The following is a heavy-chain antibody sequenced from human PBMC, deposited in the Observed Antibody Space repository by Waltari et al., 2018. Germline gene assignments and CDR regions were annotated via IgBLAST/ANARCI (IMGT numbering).Heavy chain of an antibody. D-gene: IGHD6-6*01. CDR3: AKSLDYSSSSGAFDY. J-gene: IGHJ4*02. CDR1: GFTFDDYA. CDR2: ISWNSGSI. Sequence: EVQLVESGGGLVQPGRSLRLSCAASGFTFDDYAMHWVRQAPGKGLEWVSGISWNSGSIGYADSVKGRFTISRDNAKNSLYLQMNSLRAEDMALYYCAKSLDYSSSSGAFDYWGQGTLVTVSS. V-gene: IGHV3-9*03.